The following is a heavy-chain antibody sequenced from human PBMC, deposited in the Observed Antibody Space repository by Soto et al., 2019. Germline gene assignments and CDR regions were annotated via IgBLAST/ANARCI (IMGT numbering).Heavy chain of an antibody. Sequence: QVQLQESGPGLVKPSQTLSLTCTVSGGSISSGGYFWTWIRQHPGEGLEWIGYIYYSGKTYHNPSLKSQATILVNTSKNQFSLKLSSVTAADTAVYYCARAPLISIFFAYGMDVWGQGTTVTVSS. D-gene: IGHD3-3*02. CDR2: IYYSGKT. V-gene: IGHV4-31*01. J-gene: IGHJ6*02. CDR1: GGSISSGGYF. CDR3: ARAPLISIFFAYGMDV.